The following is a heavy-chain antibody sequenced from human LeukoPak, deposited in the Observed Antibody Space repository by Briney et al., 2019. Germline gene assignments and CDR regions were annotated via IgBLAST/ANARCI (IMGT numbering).Heavy chain of an antibody. D-gene: IGHD3-22*01. J-gene: IGHJ4*02. V-gene: IGHV4-59*01. CDR2: IYYSGNT. CDR3: ASFDSSGYYSSDY. Sequence: PSETLSLTCTVSGGSSSSYYWSWIRQPPGKGLEWIGYIYYSGNTNYNPSLKSRVTISVHTSKNQFSLKLSSVTAADTAVYYCASFDSSGYYSSDYWGQGTLVTVSS. CDR1: GGSSSSYY.